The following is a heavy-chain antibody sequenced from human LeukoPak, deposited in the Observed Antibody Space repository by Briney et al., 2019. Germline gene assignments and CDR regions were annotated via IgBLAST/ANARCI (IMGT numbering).Heavy chain of an antibody. CDR2: IYSGGST. CDR1: GFTVSSNY. J-gene: IGHJ4*02. D-gene: IGHD1-26*01. Sequence: GGSLRLSCAASGFTVSSNYMSWVRQAPGKGLDRVPGIYSGGSTYYADSVKGRFTISRDNSKNTLYLQMNSLRAEDTAVYYCARALVGAFDYWGQGTLVTVSS. CDR3: ARALVGAFDY. V-gene: IGHV3-53*01.